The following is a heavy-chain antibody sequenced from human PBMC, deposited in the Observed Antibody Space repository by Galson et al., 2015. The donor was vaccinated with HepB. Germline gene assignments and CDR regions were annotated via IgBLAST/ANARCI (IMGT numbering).Heavy chain of an antibody. CDR3: ARGDGDSSGERGLFGY. J-gene: IGHJ4*01. Sequence: CAISGDSVSSHSAAWNWIRQSPSRGLEWLGRTYYRSKWYNDYAVSVKSRITINPDTSKNQFSLQLNSVTPEDTAVYYCARGDGDSSGERGLFGYWGHGTLVTVSS. CDR2: TYYRSKWYN. V-gene: IGHV6-1*01. CDR1: GDSVSSHSAA. D-gene: IGHD3-22*01.